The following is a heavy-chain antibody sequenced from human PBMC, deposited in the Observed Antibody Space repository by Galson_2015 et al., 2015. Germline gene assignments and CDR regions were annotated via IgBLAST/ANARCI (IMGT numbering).Heavy chain of an antibody. CDR2: ISGSTGST. Sequence: SLRLSCAASGFTFSIYAMSWVRQAPGTGLEWVSDISGSTGSTNYAASVKGRFTISRDNSKNTMYLQMSSLRAEDTAVYYCARELYGWYFDVWGRGTLVTVSS. V-gene: IGHV3-23*01. D-gene: IGHD3-10*01. CDR1: GFTFSIYA. CDR3: ARELYGWYFDV. J-gene: IGHJ2*01.